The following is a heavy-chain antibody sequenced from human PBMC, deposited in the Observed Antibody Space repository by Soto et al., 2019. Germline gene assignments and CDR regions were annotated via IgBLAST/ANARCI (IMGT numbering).Heavy chain of an antibody. CDR1: GFTFSTYS. CDR3: ARGDVRVRGFDP. Sequence: PGGSLRLSCAASGFTFSTYSMNWVRQAPGKGLEWVSSISGSSSYIYYTDSLKGRFTISRDNAKNSLYLRMNSLRAEDTAVYYCARGDVRVRGFDPWGQGTLVTVSS. V-gene: IGHV3-21*01. J-gene: IGHJ5*02. D-gene: IGHD3-10*01. CDR2: ISGSSSYI.